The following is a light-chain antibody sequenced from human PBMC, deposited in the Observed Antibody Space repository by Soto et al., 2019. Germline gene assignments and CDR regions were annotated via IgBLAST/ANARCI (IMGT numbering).Light chain of an antibody. CDR2: KAS. V-gene: IGKV1-5*03. J-gene: IGKJ1*01. CDR1: QTISTL. CDR3: QQYSTHPWT. Sequence: DIPMTQSPSTLSASVGDRVTITCRASQTISTLLAWYQQRPGKAPNLLIYKASSVESGVPSRFSGSGSGTEFTLTISSLQPDDFTTDFCQQYSTHPWTFGQGTKVEVK.